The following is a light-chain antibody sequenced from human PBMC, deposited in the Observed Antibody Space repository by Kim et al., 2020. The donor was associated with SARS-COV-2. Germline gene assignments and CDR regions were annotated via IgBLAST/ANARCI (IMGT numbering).Light chain of an antibody. J-gene: IGKJ4*02. CDR1: QGISNS. CDR2: AAS. V-gene: IGKV1-27*01. Sequence: SASVGARVTLTCRASQGISNSFAWYQQKPGKVPKLLIYAASTLQSGGPSRFSGGGSGTDFTLTISGLQPEDDATYYCKRYNSASTFGEGTKVDIK. CDR3: KRYNSAST.